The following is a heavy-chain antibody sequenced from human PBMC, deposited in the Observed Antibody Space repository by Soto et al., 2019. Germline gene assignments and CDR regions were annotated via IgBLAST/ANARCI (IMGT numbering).Heavy chain of an antibody. CDR2: IIPIFGTA. CDR1: GGTFSSYA. V-gene: IGHV1-69*13. D-gene: IGHD3-3*01. Sequence: SVKVSCKASGGTFSSYAISWVRQAPGQGLEWMGGIIPIFGTANYAQKFQGRVTITADESTSTAYMELSSLRSEDTAVYYCARLDHTIFGVVIGPRDHYYGMDVWGQGTTV. J-gene: IGHJ6*02. CDR3: ARLDHTIFGVVIGPRDHYYGMDV.